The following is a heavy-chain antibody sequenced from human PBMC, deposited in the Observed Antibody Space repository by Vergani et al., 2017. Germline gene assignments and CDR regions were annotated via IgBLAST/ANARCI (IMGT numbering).Heavy chain of an antibody. Sequence: QVQLVESEGGVVQPGRSLTLSCVASGFTFSSHGMHWVRQAPGKGLEWVAVIWYDGSNKYYGDSVKGRFTISRDNSKNTLYLQMNSLRVEDTAVYYCARWGNEKRLDSWGKGTLVTVPS. CDR2: IWYDGSNK. CDR1: GFTFSSHG. D-gene: IGHD1-1*01. V-gene: IGHV3-33*01. J-gene: IGHJ5*01. CDR3: ARWGNEKRLDS.